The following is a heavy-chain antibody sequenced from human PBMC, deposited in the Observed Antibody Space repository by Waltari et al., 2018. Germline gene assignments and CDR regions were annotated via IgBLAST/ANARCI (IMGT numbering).Heavy chain of an antibody. J-gene: IGHJ6*02. Sequence: QVQLVESGGGVVQPGGSLRLSCAASGFTFSSYGMHWVRQAPGKGLEWVAFIRYDGSNKYYADSVKGRFTISRDNSKNTLYLQMNSLRAEDTAVYYCAKDIWSGYSSANQIMDVWGQGTTVTVSS. D-gene: IGHD3-3*01. V-gene: IGHV3-30*02. CDR1: GFTFSSYG. CDR2: IRYDGSNK. CDR3: AKDIWSGYSSANQIMDV.